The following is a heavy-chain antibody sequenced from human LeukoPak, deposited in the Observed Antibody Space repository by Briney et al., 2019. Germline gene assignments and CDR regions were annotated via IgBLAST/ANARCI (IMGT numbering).Heavy chain of an antibody. D-gene: IGHD3-10*01. Sequence: PGGSLRLSCAASGFTFSYFWMSWVRQAPGKGLEWVSVISGSGGTTDYADSVKGRLTISRDNSKDTLYLQMNSLRAEDTAVYYCAKDRFGGSGNYYKDYWGQGTLVTVSS. CDR3: AKDRFGGSGNYYKDY. V-gene: IGHV3-23*01. CDR2: ISGSGGTT. CDR1: GFTFSYFW. J-gene: IGHJ4*02.